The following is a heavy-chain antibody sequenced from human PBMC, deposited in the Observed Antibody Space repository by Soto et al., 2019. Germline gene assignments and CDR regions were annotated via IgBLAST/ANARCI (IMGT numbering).Heavy chain of an antibody. CDR3: ARVGYYGSGSKYYYYYGMDV. D-gene: IGHD3-10*01. CDR2: IIPIFGTA. J-gene: IGHJ6*02. V-gene: IGHV1-69*13. Sequence: GASVKVSCKASGGTFSSYAISWVRQAPGQGLEWMGGIIPIFGTANYAQKFQGRVTITADESMSTAYMELSSLRSEDTAVYYCARVGYYGSGSKYYYYYGMDVWGQGTTVTVSS. CDR1: GGTFSSYA.